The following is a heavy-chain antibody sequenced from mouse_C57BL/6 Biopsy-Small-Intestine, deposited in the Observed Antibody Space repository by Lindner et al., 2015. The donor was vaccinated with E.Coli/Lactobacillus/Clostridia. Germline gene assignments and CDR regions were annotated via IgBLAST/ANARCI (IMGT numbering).Heavy chain of an antibody. V-gene: IGHV5-17*01. J-gene: IGHJ2*01. CDR1: GFTFSDYG. CDR2: ISSGSSTI. CDR3: ARQGLRGDFDY. Sequence: VQLQESGGGLVKPGGSLKLSCAASGFTFSDYGMHWVRQAPEKGLEWVAYISSGSSTIYYADTVKGRFTISRDNAKNTLFQQMTSLRSEDTAMYYCARQGLRGDFDYWGQGTTLTVSS. D-gene: IGHD2-4*01.